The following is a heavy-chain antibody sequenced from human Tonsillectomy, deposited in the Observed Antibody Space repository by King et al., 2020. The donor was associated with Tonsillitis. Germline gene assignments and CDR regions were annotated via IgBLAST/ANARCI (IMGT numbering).Heavy chain of an antibody. CDR1: GFIFDDYA. CDR3: ARDKWRSPWLARGFSFDP. D-gene: IGHD6-19*01. CDR2: ISWNSGSF. V-gene: IGHV3-9*01. J-gene: IGHJ5*02. Sequence: VQLVESGGGLVQPGRSLRLSCAASGFIFDDYAMHWVRQAPGKGLEWVSGISWNSGSFGYADSVKGRFTISRDNAKNSLYLQMNSLRAEDTAFYYCARDKWRSPWLARGFSFDPWGQGTLVTVSS.